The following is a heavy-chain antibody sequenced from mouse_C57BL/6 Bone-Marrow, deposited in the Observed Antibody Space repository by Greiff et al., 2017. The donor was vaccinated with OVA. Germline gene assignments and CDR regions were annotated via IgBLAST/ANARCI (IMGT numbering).Heavy chain of an antibody. J-gene: IGHJ4*01. Sequence: EVKLEESGGGLVKPGGSLKLSCAASGFTFSDYGMHWVRQAPEKGLEWVAYISSGSSTIYYADTVKGRFTISRDNAKNTLFLQMTSLRSEDTAMYYCARHRYGSWDAMDYWGQGTSVTVSS. CDR2: ISSGSSTI. V-gene: IGHV5-17*01. CDR3: ARHRYGSWDAMDY. D-gene: IGHD1-1*01. CDR1: GFTFSDYG.